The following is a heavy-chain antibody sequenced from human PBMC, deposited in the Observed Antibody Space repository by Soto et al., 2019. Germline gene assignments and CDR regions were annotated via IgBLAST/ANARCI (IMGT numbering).Heavy chain of an antibody. CDR2: IYWNDDK. V-gene: IGHV2-5*01. Sequence: QITLKESGPTLVEPTQTLTLTCTYSGFSLRTTGVGVGWIRQPPGKALEWLGIIYWNDDKRYSPSLKNRFTLTRDSAKSQVVLTMTNMDPVDTATYYCAHTWGLPFDYWGQGTLVIVSS. D-gene: IGHD3-16*01. CDR1: GFSLRTTGVG. J-gene: IGHJ4*02. CDR3: AHTWGLPFDY.